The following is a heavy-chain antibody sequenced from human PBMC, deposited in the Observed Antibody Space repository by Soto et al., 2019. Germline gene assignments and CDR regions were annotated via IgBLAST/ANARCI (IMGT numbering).Heavy chain of an antibody. CDR1: GYSFTNYY. CDR2: IHPNGGGT. Sequence: ASVKVSCKAAGYSFTNYYMHWVRQAPGQGLEYMGVIHPNGGGTSYAQKFQGRVTMTSDTSTSIVYMELSSLRSDDTAVYYCTRTFISSPDGIDLWGQGTLVTVSS. D-gene: IGHD6-13*01. J-gene: IGHJ5*02. CDR3: TRTFISSPDGIDL. V-gene: IGHV1-46*01.